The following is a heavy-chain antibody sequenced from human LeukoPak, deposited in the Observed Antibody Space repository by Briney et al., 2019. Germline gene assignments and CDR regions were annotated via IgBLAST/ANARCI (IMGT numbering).Heavy chain of an antibody. Sequence: GASVTVSCTASGGTFSSYAISWVRQAPGQGLEWMGGIIPIFGTANYAQKFQGRVTITADESTSTAYMELSSLRSEDTAVYYCASRGREAGPHDYWGQGTLVTVSS. CDR3: ASRGREAGPHDY. V-gene: IGHV1-69*13. CDR2: IIPIFGTA. CDR1: GGTFSSYA. D-gene: IGHD3-16*01. J-gene: IGHJ4*02.